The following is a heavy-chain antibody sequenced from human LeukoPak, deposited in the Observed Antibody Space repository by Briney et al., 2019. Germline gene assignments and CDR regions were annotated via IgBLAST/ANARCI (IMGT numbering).Heavy chain of an antibody. J-gene: IGHJ2*01. CDR3: ARQRSDWYFDL. D-gene: IGHD3-3*01. Sequence: SETLSLTCTVSGGSISSYYWSWIRQLPGKGLEWIGYIYYSGSTDYNPSLKSRVTISVDTSKNQFSLKLSSVTAADTAVYYCARQRSDWYFDLWGRGTPVTVSS. CDR1: GGSISSYY. V-gene: IGHV4-59*01. CDR2: IYYSGST.